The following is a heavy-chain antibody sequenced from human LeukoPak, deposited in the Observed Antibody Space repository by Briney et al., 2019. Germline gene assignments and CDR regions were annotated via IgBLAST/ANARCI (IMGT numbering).Heavy chain of an antibody. CDR1: GFTFSSYA. Sequence: GGSLRLSCAASGFTFSSYAMHWVRQAPGKGLEWVAVISYDGSSEYYADSVKGRFTISRDNSKNTLFLQMNSLRAEDTAVYSCARDRSYDSSGFYYLLRVDGLDNWGQGTLVTVSS. CDR3: ARDRSYDSSGFYYLLRVDGLDN. CDR2: ISYDGSSE. J-gene: IGHJ4*02. V-gene: IGHV3-30*04. D-gene: IGHD3-22*01.